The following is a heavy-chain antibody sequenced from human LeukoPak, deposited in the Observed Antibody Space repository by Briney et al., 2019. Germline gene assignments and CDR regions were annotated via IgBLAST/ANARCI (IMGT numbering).Heavy chain of an antibody. CDR1: GGSISSSSYY. V-gene: IGHV4-39*01. Sequence: SETLSLTCTVSGGSISSSSYYWGWIRQPPGKGLEWIGSIFYSGNTDYNSSLKSRLTISVDTSKNQFSLKLSSVTAADTAVYYCARPRELYDSTTYFDYWGQGTLVTVSS. J-gene: IGHJ4*02. D-gene: IGHD2/OR15-2a*01. CDR3: ARPRELYDSTTYFDY. CDR2: IFYSGNT.